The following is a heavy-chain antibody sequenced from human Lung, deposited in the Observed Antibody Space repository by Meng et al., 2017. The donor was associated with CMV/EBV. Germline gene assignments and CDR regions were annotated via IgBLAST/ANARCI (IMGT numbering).Heavy chain of an antibody. Sequence: SGGTFDVHTLNWVRQAPGQGLEWLGGLIPLLGMATYSQKFQSRVTITADKTTSTAYMELSSLRSEDRAIYYCARLAECSAGNCYFDYWGQGTLVTVSS. CDR3: ARLAECSAGNCYFDY. D-gene: IGHD4-23*01. V-gene: IGHV1-69*02. J-gene: IGHJ4*02. CDR1: GGTFDVHT. CDR2: LIPLLGMA.